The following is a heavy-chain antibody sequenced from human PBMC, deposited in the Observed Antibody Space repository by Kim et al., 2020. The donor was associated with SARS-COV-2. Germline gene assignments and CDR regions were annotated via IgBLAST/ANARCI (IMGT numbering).Heavy chain of an antibody. D-gene: IGHD1-1*01. CDR2: IYSKTGET. J-gene: IGHJ4*02. CDR1: GYIFTDYV. CDR3: ARDFKGTANWEFDY. Sequence: ASVKVSCKSSGYIFTDYVLQWVRQAPGRGLEWLGWIYSKTGETKYTQRFQDRVTLTRDTSISTAYMELSGLGSDDTAVYYCARDFKGTANWEFDYWGQGTLLTVSS. V-gene: IGHV1-2*02.